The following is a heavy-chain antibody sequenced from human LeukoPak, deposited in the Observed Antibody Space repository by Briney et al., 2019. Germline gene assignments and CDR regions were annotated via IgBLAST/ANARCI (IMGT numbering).Heavy chain of an antibody. Sequence: GASVKVSCKAYGYTFTSYDINWVRQATGQGLEWMGWMNPNSGNTGYAQKFQGRVTITRNTSISTAYMELSSLRSEDTAVYYCAALGLYDSSGYYPAPWGQGTLVTVSS. D-gene: IGHD3-22*01. CDR2: MNPNSGNT. J-gene: IGHJ4*02. CDR1: GYTFTSYD. V-gene: IGHV1-8*01. CDR3: AALGLYDSSGYYPAP.